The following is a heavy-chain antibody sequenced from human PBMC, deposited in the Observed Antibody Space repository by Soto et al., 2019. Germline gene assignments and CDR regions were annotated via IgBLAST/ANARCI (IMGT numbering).Heavy chain of an antibody. D-gene: IGHD6-13*01. J-gene: IGHJ4*02. V-gene: IGHV3-13*01. Sequence: GGSLRLSCAASGFKSVDYAMGWVRQPTGKGLEWVSSIGTAGDTYYAVSVKGRFTISRDNAKNSLSLQMNSLRAGDMAVYFCAKSQEIGTHFFDSWGQGTQVTVSS. CDR1: GFKSVDYA. CDR3: AKSQEIGTHFFDS. CDR2: IGTAGDT.